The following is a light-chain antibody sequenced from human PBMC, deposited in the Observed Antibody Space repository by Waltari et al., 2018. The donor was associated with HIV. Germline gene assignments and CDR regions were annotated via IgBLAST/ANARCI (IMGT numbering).Light chain of an antibody. CDR3: QQYGTSPRT. Sequence: EIVLTQSPGTLSLSPGERATLSCRASQSIGNNFLAWYQQKPGQAPRLLMYGASNRVGDIPDRISGSGSGTDFTLTISRLGPEDFAVYYCQQYGTSPRTFGQGTKLELK. CDR2: GAS. CDR1: QSIGNNF. J-gene: IGKJ2*01. V-gene: IGKV3-20*01.